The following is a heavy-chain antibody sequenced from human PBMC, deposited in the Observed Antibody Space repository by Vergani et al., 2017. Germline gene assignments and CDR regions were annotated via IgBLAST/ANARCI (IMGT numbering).Heavy chain of an antibody. CDR2: IRSKANSYAT. J-gene: IGHJ5*02. CDR1: GFTFSGSA. V-gene: IGHV3-73*02. D-gene: IGHD6-6*01. CDR3: TSPLPRMAAFDP. Sequence: EVQLVESGGGLVQPGGSLKLSCAASGFTFSGSAMHWVRQASGKGLEWVGRIRSKANSYATAYATSVKGRFTISRDDSKNTAYLQMNSLKTEDTAVYYCTSPLPRMAAFDPWGQGTLVTVSS.